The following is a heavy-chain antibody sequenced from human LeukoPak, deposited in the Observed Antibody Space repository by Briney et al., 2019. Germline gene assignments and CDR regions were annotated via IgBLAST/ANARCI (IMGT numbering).Heavy chain of an antibody. CDR3: AKHLTATNTYIFFGLDV. CDR1: GYSFKDYG. CDR2: INWNGGGT. Sequence: TGGSLRPSCAATGYSFKDYGMHWVRQPPGKGLEWVSAINWNGGGTDYADSVKGRFTIFRDNAKNSLYLQLSSLRPEDTALYYCAKHLTATNTYIFFGLDVWGQGTSVTVSS. D-gene: IGHD1-26*01. J-gene: IGHJ6*02. V-gene: IGHV3-9*01.